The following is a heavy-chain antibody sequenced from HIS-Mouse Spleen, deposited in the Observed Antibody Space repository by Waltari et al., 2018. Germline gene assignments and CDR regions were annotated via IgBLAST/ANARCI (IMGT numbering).Heavy chain of an antibody. Sequence: QVQLQESGPGLVKPSETLSLTCTVSGYSISSGYYWGWIRQPPGNGLEWIGSIYHSGSTYYNPSLKSRVTISVDTSKNQFSLKLSSVTAADTAVYYCARVKTWGQGTLVTVSS. CDR2: IYHSGST. V-gene: IGHV4-38-2*02. CDR1: GYSISSGYY. CDR3: ARVKT. J-gene: IGHJ5*02.